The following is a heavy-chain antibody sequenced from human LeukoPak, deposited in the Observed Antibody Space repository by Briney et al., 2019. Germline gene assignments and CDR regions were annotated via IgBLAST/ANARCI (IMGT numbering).Heavy chain of an antibody. Sequence: PGGSLRLSCAASGFTFITYWMGWVRQAPGKGLEWVSVIYSGGITYYADSVKGRFTISRHDSKNTVYLQMNSLRAEDTALYYCARVAPGYTYAYGAPYYFDNWGQGTLVTVSS. CDR2: IYSGGIT. V-gene: IGHV3-53*04. CDR3: ARVAPGYTYAYGAPYYFDN. J-gene: IGHJ4*02. D-gene: IGHD5-18*01. CDR1: GFTFITYW.